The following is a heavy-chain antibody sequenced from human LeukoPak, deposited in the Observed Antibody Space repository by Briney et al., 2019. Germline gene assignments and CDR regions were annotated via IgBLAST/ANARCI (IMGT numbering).Heavy chain of an antibody. Sequence: AASVKVSCKASGYTFTSYDINWVRQVTGQGLEWMGWMNPNSGNTGYAQKFQGRVTMTRNTSISTAYMELSSLRSEDTAVYYCARKTYYYDSSGHYDYWGQGTLVTVSS. CDR2: MNPNSGNT. V-gene: IGHV1-8*01. CDR1: GYTFTSYD. CDR3: ARKTYYYDSSGHYDY. J-gene: IGHJ4*02. D-gene: IGHD3-22*01.